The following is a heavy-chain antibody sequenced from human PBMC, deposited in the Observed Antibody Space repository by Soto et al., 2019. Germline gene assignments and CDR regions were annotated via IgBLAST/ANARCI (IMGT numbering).Heavy chain of an antibody. CDR2: IYHGGTT. CDR3: ARDFKAPNDAWAFDY. CDR1: GASISSSDW. V-gene: IGHV4-4*02. D-gene: IGHD3-16*01. J-gene: IGHJ4*02. Sequence: SETLSLTSAVSGASISSSDWWNWVRQPPGKGLEWIGEIYHGGTTIYNPSLNSRVTISIDESTNHFSLKLTSVTAADTAVYYWARDFKAPNDAWAFDYWGQGTRVTVSS.